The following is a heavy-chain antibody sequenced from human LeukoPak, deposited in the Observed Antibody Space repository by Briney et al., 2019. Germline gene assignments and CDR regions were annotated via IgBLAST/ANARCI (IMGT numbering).Heavy chain of an antibody. CDR1: GGSISSYY. CDR3: ARDMFNYYGSGSYDFDY. Sequence: SETLSLTCTVSGGSISSYYWSWIGQPTGKGLEWIGRIYTSGSNNYSPSLKSRVTMSVDTSKNQFSLKLSSVTAADTAVYYCARDMFNYYGSGSYDFDYWGQGTLVTVSS. CDR2: IYTSGSN. V-gene: IGHV4-4*07. J-gene: IGHJ4*02. D-gene: IGHD3-10*01.